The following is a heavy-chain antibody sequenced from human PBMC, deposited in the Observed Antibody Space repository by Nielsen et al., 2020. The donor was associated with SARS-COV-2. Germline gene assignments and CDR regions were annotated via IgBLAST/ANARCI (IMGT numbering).Heavy chain of an antibody. CDR1: GYTFTSYG. Sequence: ASVKVSCKASGYTFTSYGISWVRQAPGQGLEWMGWISAYNGSTNYAQKFQGRVTITADESTSTAYMELSSLRSEDTAVYYCARAGYSYGYWYFDYWGQGTLVTVSS. CDR3: ARAGYSYGYWYFDY. V-gene: IGHV1-18*01. CDR2: ISAYNGST. J-gene: IGHJ4*02. D-gene: IGHD5-18*01.